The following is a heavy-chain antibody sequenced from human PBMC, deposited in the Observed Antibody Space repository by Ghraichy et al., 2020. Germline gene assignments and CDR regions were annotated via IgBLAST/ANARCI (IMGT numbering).Heavy chain of an antibody. D-gene: IGHD3-22*01. Sequence: GGSLRLSCAASGFTFSDYYMSWIRQAPGKGLEWVSYISSSSSYTNYADSVKGRFTISRDNAKNSLYLQMNSLRAEDTAVYYCARDLGSPQYYYDSSGYYKPYDYWGQGTLVTVSS. CDR1: GFTFSDYY. CDR3: ARDLGSPQYYYDSSGYYKPYDY. CDR2: ISSSSSYT. J-gene: IGHJ4*02. V-gene: IGHV3-11*06.